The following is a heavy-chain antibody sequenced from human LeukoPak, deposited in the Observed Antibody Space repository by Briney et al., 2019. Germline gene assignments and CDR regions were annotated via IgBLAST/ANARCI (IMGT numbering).Heavy chain of an antibody. D-gene: IGHD3-10*02. CDR1: GFTFSSYG. Sequence: PGGTLRLSCAVSGFTFSSYGMSWVRQAPGKGLEWVSSISGSGGSTYYADSVKGRFTISRDNSKNTLYLQMNSLRVEDTAVYYCAKERGITMFPCDYWGQGTLVTVSS. J-gene: IGHJ4*02. V-gene: IGHV3-23*01. CDR3: AKERGITMFPCDY. CDR2: ISGSGGST.